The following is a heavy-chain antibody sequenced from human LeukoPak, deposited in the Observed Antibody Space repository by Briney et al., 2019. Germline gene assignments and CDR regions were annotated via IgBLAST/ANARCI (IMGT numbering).Heavy chain of an antibody. CDR2: ISGSGGST. CDR1: GFTFSSYA. D-gene: IGHD2-21*02. Sequence: PGGSLRLSCAASGFTFSSYAMSWVRQAPGKGLEWVSAISGSGGSTYYADSVKGRFTISRDNSKNTLYLQMNSLRAEDTAVYYCARGSRVVTAIRGSWFDPWGQGTLVTVSS. V-gene: IGHV3-23*01. J-gene: IGHJ5*02. CDR3: ARGSRVVTAIRGSWFDP.